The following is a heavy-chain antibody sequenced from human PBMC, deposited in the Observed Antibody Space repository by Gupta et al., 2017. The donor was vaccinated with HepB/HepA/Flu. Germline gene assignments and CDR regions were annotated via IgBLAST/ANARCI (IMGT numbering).Heavy chain of an antibody. J-gene: IGHJ4*02. CDR2: MSGSGGGT. D-gene: IGHD2-15*01. V-gene: IGHV3-23*01. CDR3: AKGYGLYCSGGSCYVDY. CDR1: GFTFSSYA. Sequence: ELQLSESGGGLVQPGGSLRLSCAASGFTFSSYAMSWVRQAPGKGLEWVSGMSGSGGGTYYADSVKGRFTISRDNSKNTLYLQMNSLRTEDTAVYYCAKGYGLYCSGGSCYVDYWGQGTLVTVSS.